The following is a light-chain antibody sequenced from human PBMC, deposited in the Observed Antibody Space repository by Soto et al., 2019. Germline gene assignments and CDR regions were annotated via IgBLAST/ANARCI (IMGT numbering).Light chain of an antibody. J-gene: IGKJ1*01. CDR1: QSISSW. Sequence: DIQMTQSPSTLSGSVGDRVTITCRASQSISSWLAWYQQKPGKAPKLLIYDASSLESGVPSRFSGSGSGTEFTLTISSLPPDDFATYYCQQYNSYWTFGQGTKVDIK. CDR3: QQYNSYWT. CDR2: DAS. V-gene: IGKV1-5*01.